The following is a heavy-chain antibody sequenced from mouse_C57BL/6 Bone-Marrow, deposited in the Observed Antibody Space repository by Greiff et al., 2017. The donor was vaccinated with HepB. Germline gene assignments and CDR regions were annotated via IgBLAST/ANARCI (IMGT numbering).Heavy chain of an antibody. V-gene: IGHV5-6*01. CDR1: GFTFSSYG. CDR3: ARRGYYYGSRSFAY. J-gene: IGHJ3*01. D-gene: IGHD1-1*01. Sequence: EVQVVESGGDLVKPGGSLKLSCAASGFTFSSYGMSWVRQTPDKRLEWVATISSGGSYTYYPDSVKGRFTISRDNAKNTLYLQMSSLKSEDTAMYYWARRGYYYGSRSFAYWGQGTLVTVSA. CDR2: ISSGGSYT.